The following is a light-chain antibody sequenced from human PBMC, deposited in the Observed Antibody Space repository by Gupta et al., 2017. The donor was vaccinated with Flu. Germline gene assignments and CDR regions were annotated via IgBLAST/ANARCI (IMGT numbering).Light chain of an antibody. Sequence: AIRMTQSPSSFSASTGDRVTITCRASQGISNYLAWYQQKPGKAPNLLIYDASTLQSGVPSRFSGSGSGTDFTLTISCLQSEDFATYYCLQDYSYPLTFGWGTKVEIK. CDR2: DAS. CDR1: QGISNY. J-gene: IGKJ4*01. CDR3: LQDYSYPLT. V-gene: IGKV1-8*01.